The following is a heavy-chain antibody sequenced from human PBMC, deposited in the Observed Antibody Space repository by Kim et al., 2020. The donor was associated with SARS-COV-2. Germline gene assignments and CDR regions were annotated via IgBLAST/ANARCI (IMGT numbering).Heavy chain of an antibody. J-gene: IGHJ6*03. V-gene: IGHV3-30-3*01. CDR2: ISYDGSNK. CDR1: GFTFSSYA. CDR3: ARDRYSSSYYYYMDV. D-gene: IGHD6-6*01. Sequence: GGSMRLSCAASGFTFSSYAMHWVRQAPGKGLEWVAVISYDGSNKYYADSVKGRFTISRDNSKNTLYLQMNSLRAEDTAVYYCARDRYSSSYYYYMDVCG.